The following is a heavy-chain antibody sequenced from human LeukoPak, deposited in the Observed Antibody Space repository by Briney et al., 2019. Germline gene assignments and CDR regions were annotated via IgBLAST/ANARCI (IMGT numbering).Heavy chain of an antibody. J-gene: IGHJ3*02. V-gene: IGHV3-21*01. CDR3: ARSTRRQTDALDI. CDR1: GFTFSSYS. Sequence: PGGSLRLSCAASGFTFSSYSVNWVRQAPGEGLEWVSSISERSSYIYYADSMKGRFTISRDNAKNSLYLQMNSLRAEDTAVYYWARSTRRQTDALDIWGQGTVVTVSS. CDR2: ISERSSYI.